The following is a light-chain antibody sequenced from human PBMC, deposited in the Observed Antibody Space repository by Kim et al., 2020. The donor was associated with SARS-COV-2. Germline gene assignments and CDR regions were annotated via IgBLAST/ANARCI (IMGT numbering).Light chain of an antibody. J-gene: IGLJ1*01. CDR1: SSDIGSYNL. V-gene: IGLV2-23*01. CDR3: CSYAGASTYV. CDR2: EAN. Sequence: GQSITVACVGTSSDIGSYNLVSWYQQHPGKAPKLMIYEANERPSGVSIRFSGSKSGNTASLTISGLQAEDEADYYCCSYAGASTYVFGTGTKVTVL.